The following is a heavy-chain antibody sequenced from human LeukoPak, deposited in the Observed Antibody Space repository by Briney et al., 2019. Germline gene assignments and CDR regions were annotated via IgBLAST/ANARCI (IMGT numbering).Heavy chain of an antibody. CDR2: INSDGSST. Sequence: GGSPRLSCAASGFTFSSYWMHWVRQAPGKGLVWVSRINSDGSSTSYADSVKGRFTISRDNAKNTLYLQMNSLRAEDTAVYYCARDRYHSSGRHNDYWGQGTLVTVSS. CDR3: ARDRYHSSGRHNDY. D-gene: IGHD6-19*01. CDR1: GFTFSSYW. V-gene: IGHV3-74*01. J-gene: IGHJ4*02.